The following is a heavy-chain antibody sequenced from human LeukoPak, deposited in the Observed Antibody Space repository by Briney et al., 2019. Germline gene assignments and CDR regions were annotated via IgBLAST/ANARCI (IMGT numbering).Heavy chain of an antibody. D-gene: IGHD3-22*01. CDR1: GGSISNSSYY. Sequence: SFTLSLTCTVSGGSISNSSYYWVGIRQPPGKELEWIGRIYYSGSTYYNPSLKSRVTISVDTSKNQFSLKLSSVTAADTAGYYCARQVRHYYDSSGYFLWGQGTLVTVSS. V-gene: IGHV4-39*01. CDR3: ARQVRHYYDSSGYFL. CDR2: IYYSGST. J-gene: IGHJ4*02.